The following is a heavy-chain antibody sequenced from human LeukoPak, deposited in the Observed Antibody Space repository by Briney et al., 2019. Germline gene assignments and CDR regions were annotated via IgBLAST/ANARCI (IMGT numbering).Heavy chain of an antibody. V-gene: IGHV3-48*01. J-gene: IGHJ4*02. CDR3: ARRGYTSAWDY. CDR1: GFTFSSYA. CDR2: ISTSSSTI. Sequence: PGGSLRLSCAASGFTFSSYAMNWVRQAPGKGLEWVSYISTSSSTIYYADSVKGRFTVSRDNAENSLFLQMRSLRAEDTAVYYCARRGYTSAWDYWGQGTLVTVSS. D-gene: IGHD6-19*01.